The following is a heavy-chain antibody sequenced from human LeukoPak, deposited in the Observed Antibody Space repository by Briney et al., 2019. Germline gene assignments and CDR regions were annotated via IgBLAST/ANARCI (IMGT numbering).Heavy chain of an antibody. CDR2: ISGSGGST. CDR1: GFTFSTYA. CDR3: AKSPLRTRILLDY. D-gene: IGHD3-3*01. Sequence: GGSLRLSCEASGFTFSTYAMSWVRQAPGKGLEWVSTISGSGGSTYYADSVKGRFTISRDNSKNTLYLQMNSLRADDTAVYYCAKSPLRTRILLDYWGQGTLVTVSS. J-gene: IGHJ4*02. V-gene: IGHV3-23*01.